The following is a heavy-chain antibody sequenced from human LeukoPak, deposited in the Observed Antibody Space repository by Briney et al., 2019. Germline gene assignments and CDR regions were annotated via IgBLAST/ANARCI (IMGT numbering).Heavy chain of an antibody. Sequence: GGSLRLSCAASGFTFRSYSMNWVRQAPGKGLEWVSTISSTSTYIYYADSVKGRFTISRDNAKNSLYLQMNSLRAEDTAVYYCARDPTGGDGYSFDYWGQGTLVTVSS. CDR3: ARDPTGGDGYSFDY. CDR2: ISSTSTYI. V-gene: IGHV3-21*01. CDR1: GFTFRSYS. D-gene: IGHD5-24*01. J-gene: IGHJ4*02.